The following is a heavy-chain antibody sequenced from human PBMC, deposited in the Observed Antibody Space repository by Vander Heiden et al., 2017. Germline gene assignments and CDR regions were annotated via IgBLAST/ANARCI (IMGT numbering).Heavy chain of an antibody. CDR1: GYTFSNYE. Sequence: QEQLVQSGAEVKKPGASVKVSCKASGYTFSNYEINWVRQAAGQGLEWVGWMDPKTGNTGYAQKFQGRVTKTRNTSITTAYMEVTRLTSEDTAVYYCARYCSSTSCYKFDSWGQGTLVSVSS. V-gene: IGHV1-8*01. CDR2: MDPKTGNT. D-gene: IGHD2-2*01. J-gene: IGHJ4*02. CDR3: ARYCSSTSCYKFDS.